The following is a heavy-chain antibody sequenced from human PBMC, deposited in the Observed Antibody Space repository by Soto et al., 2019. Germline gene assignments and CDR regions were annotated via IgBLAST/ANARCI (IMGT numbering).Heavy chain of an antibody. CDR2: ISYDGTDK. CDR3: ARGDGTGLYNSGWSPRY. CDR1: GFTFSAYG. V-gene: IGHV3-30-3*01. J-gene: IGHJ4*02. D-gene: IGHD6-19*01. Sequence: QVQLVESGGGVVQTGRSLRLSCAASGFTFSAYGLHWVRQAPGKGLEWVALISYDGTDKTYADSVKGRFTISRDNAKNSLYLRMDSLRAEDTAVYYCARGDGTGLYNSGWSPRYWGQGTLVTVSS.